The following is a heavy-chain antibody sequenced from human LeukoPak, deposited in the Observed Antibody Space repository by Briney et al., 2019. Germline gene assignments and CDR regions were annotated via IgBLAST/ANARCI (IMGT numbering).Heavy chain of an antibody. D-gene: IGHD3-3*01. V-gene: IGHV1-69*13. CDR3: ANTYYDFWSGLNWFDP. J-gene: IGHJ5*02. Sequence: GASVKVSCKASGGTFSSYAISWVRQAPGQGLEWMGGIIPIFGTANYAQKFQGRVTITADESTSTAYMELSSQRSEDTAVYYCANTYYDFWSGLNWFDPWGQGTLVTVSS. CDR2: IIPIFGTA. CDR1: GGTFSSYA.